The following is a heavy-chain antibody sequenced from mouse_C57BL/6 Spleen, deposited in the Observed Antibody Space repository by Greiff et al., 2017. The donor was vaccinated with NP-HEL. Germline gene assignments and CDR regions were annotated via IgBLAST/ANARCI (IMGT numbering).Heavy chain of an antibody. J-gene: IGHJ2*01. V-gene: IGHV1-54*01. Sequence: VQLQQSGAELVRPGTSVKVSCKASGYAFTNYLIEWVKQRPGQGLEWIGVINPGSGGTNYNEKFKGKATLTADKSSSTAYMQLSSLTSEDSAVYFCARALKFDYWGQGTTLTVSS. CDR3: ARALKFDY. CDR2: INPGSGGT. CDR1: GYAFTNYL.